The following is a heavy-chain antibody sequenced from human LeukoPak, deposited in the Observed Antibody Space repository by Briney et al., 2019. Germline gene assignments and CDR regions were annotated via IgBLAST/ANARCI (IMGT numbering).Heavy chain of an antibody. D-gene: IGHD3-10*01. Sequence: GGSLRLSCAASGFTFSSYWMSWVRQAPGKGLEWVANINQDGSEKYYVDSVKGRFTISRDNGKNSLYLQMNSLRADDTAVYYCAKDRVDGSGSQFDSWGQGSLVIVSS. CDR2: INQDGSEK. CDR1: GFTFSSYW. CDR3: AKDRVDGSGSQFDS. J-gene: IGHJ4*02. V-gene: IGHV3-7*03.